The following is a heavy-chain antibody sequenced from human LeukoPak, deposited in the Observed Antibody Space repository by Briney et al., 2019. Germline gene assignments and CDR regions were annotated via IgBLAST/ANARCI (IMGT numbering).Heavy chain of an antibody. D-gene: IGHD3-16*02. CDR3: ARGVGDYVWGSYRYPPGPVFDY. Sequence: SETLSLTCAVYGGSFSGYYWSWIRQPPGKGLEWIGEINHSGSTNYNPSLKSRVTISVDTSKNQFSLKLSSVTAADTAVYYCARGVGDYVWGSYRYPPGPVFDYWGQGTLVTVSS. J-gene: IGHJ4*02. CDR1: GGSFSGYY. V-gene: IGHV4-34*01. CDR2: INHSGST.